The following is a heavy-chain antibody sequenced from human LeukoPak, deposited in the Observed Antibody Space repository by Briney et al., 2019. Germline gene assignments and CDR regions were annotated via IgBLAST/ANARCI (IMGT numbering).Heavy chain of an antibody. J-gene: IGHJ6*03. D-gene: IGHD2-8*01. Sequence: SETLSLTCTVSGGSISSHYWSWIRQPPGKRLEWIGYIYYSGSTNYNPSLKSRVTISVDTSKNQFSLKLSSVTAADTAVYYCARAKWYYYYMDVWGKGTTVTVSS. CDR2: IYYSGST. V-gene: IGHV4-59*11. CDR3: ARAKWYYYYMDV. CDR1: GGSISSHY.